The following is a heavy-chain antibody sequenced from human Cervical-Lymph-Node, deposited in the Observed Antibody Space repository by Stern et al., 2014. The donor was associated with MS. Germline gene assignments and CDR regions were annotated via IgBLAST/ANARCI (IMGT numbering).Heavy chain of an antibody. Sequence: ESGPALVKPTQTLTLTCTFSGFSLTTTGMCVTWIRQPPGKGLEWLALMDGDGDKYYSTSLRTRLTISQDTSKSQVVLTMTNMDPVDTATYFCARTPGQTNTWGLDYWGQGALVTVSS. CDR3: ARTPGQTNTWGLDY. J-gene: IGHJ4*02. CDR1: GFSLTTTGMC. V-gene: IGHV2-70*01. CDR2: MDGDGDK. D-gene: IGHD7-27*01.